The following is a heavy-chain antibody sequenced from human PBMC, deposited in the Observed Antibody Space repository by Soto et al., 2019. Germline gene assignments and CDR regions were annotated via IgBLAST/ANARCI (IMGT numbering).Heavy chain of an antibody. J-gene: IGHJ3*02. CDR2: MNPNSGNT. V-gene: IGHV1-8*02. Sequence: GASVKVSCKASGYTFTGYYMHWVRQATGQGLEWMGWMNPNSGNTGYAQKFQGRVTMTRNTSISTAYMELSSLRSEDTAVYYCARGADTAMGYDAFDIWGQGTMVTVSS. D-gene: IGHD5-18*01. CDR3: ARGADTAMGYDAFDI. CDR1: GYTFTGYY.